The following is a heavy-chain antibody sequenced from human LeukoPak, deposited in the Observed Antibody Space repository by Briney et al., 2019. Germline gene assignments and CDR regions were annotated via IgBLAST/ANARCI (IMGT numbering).Heavy chain of an antibody. D-gene: IGHD5-24*01. CDR3: ARDTVEMATFFDY. CDR2: IYHSGST. J-gene: IGHJ4*02. Sequence: SESLSLTCTVAGGSISSGGYYWSWIRQPPGKGLEGIGYIYHSGSTYYNPSLKSRVTISVDRSKNQFSLKLSSVTAADTAVYYCARDTVEMATFFDYWGQGTLVTVSS. CDR1: GGSISSGGYY. V-gene: IGHV4-30-2*01.